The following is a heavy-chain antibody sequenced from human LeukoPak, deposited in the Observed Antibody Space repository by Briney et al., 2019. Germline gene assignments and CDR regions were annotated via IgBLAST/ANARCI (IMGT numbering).Heavy chain of an antibody. CDR2: IKQDGSEK. CDR3: ARDWDIGVVPAGSALDY. D-gene: IGHD2-2*01. CDR1: RFTFSSYC. Sequence: GGSLSLSCAASRFTFSSYCMSWVPQAPGKGLEWVANIKQDGSEKYYVDSVRGRFTISRDNAKNSLYLQMNSRRGEDTAVYYCARDWDIGVVPAGSALDYWGQGTLVTVSS. J-gene: IGHJ4*02. V-gene: IGHV3-7*01.